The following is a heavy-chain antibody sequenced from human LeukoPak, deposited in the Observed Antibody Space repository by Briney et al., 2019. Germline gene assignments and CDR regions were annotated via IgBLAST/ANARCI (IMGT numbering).Heavy chain of an antibody. V-gene: IGHV1-2*02. J-gene: IGHJ4*02. D-gene: IGHD3-22*01. CDR1: GYSSTVNY. CDR3: ARIHQYYSDGNGYYER. CDR2: INPNTGGT. Sequence: ASVKVSCKTSGYSSTVNYIHWVRQAPGQGLEWMGWINPNTGGTNYAQKFQGRVTMTRDTSISTAYMELSSLRSDDTAVYYCARIHQYYSDGNGYYERWGQGTLVTVSP.